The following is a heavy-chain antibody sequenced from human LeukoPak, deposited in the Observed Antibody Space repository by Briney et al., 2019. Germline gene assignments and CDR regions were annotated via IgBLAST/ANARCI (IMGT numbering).Heavy chain of an antibody. D-gene: IGHD3-10*01. CDR3: ARDLARFGENLFDY. CDR2: ISSSGNTI. Sequence: GGFLRLSCAASGFTFSSYEMNWVRQAPGKGLEWVSYISSSGNTIYYADSVKGRFTISRDNAKNSLYLQMNSLRAEDTAIYYCARDLARFGENLFDYWGQGTLVTVSS. CDR1: GFTFSSYE. J-gene: IGHJ4*02. V-gene: IGHV3-48*03.